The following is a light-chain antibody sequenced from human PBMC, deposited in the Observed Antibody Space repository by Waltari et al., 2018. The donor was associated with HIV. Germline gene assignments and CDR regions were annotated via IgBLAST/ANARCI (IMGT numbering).Light chain of an antibody. CDR1: QSLLHSNGYNY. Sequence: DIVMTQSPLSLPVTPGEPASISCRSSQSLLHSNGYNYLDWYLQKPGQSPQLLIYLGSNRASGVPDRFSGSGSSTDFTLKISRVEAEDVGVYYCMQALQAPSTFGGGTKVEMK. J-gene: IGKJ4*01. V-gene: IGKV2-28*01. CDR2: LGS. CDR3: MQALQAPST.